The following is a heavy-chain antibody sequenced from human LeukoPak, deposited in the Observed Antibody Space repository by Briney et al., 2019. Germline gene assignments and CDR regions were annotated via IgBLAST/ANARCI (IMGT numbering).Heavy chain of an antibody. V-gene: IGHV1-18*01. D-gene: IGHD3-10*01. CDR2: INTYNGNT. Sequence: ASVKVSCKASGYTFTSYGISWVRQAPGQGLEWMGWINTYNGNTNYAQKLQGRVTMTTDTSTSTAYMELRSLRSDDTAVYYCARVPLFRGVTMTGFDYWGQGTLVIVSS. CDR3: ARVPLFRGVTMTGFDY. CDR1: GYTFTSYG. J-gene: IGHJ4*02.